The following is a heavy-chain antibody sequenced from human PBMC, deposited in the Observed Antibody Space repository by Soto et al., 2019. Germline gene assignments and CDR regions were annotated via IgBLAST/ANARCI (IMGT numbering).Heavy chain of an antibody. J-gene: IGHJ5*01. Sequence: QVQLVESGGGVVQPGRSLRLSCAASGFTFSSYGMHWVRQAPGKGLEWVAVIWYDGSNKYYADSVKGRFTISRDNSKNTLYLQMNSLRAEDTAVYYCAREGYQLPSDSWGQGTLVTVSS. D-gene: IGHD2-2*01. CDR1: GFTFSSYG. CDR3: AREGYQLPSDS. CDR2: IWYDGSNK. V-gene: IGHV3-33*01.